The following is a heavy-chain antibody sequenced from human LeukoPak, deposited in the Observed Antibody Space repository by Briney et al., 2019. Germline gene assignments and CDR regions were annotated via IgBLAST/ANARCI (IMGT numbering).Heavy chain of an antibody. CDR3: AKGTAAAGIFDF. V-gene: IGHV3-30*04. Sequence: GGSLRLSCAASGFTFRDYAIHWVRQAPGRGLEWVTVISPDGRKTQYADSVKGRFTISRDNSKNTLYLQMNSLRVEDTAVYYCAKGTAAAGIFDFWGQGTLVTVSS. D-gene: IGHD6-13*01. CDR2: ISPDGRKT. J-gene: IGHJ4*02. CDR1: GFTFRDYA.